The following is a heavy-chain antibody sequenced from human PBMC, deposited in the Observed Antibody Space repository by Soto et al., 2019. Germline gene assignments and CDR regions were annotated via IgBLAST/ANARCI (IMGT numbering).Heavy chain of an antibody. CDR2: IIPIFGTA. Sequence: QVQLVQSGAEVKKPGSSVKVSCKASGGTFTSYAISWVRQAPGQGLEWMGGIIPIFGTANYAQKFQGRVTITADESTSTAYMELSSLRSDGTGVYYCARYKTYCYDSSGSYDFDYWGQGTLVTVSS. V-gene: IGHV1-69*01. D-gene: IGHD3-22*01. CDR3: ARYKTYCYDSSGSYDFDY. CDR1: GGTFTSYA. J-gene: IGHJ4*02.